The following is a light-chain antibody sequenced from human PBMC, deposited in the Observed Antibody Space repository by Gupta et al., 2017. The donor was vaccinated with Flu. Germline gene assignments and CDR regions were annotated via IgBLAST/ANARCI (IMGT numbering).Light chain of an antibody. CDR3: NSRDSGGNHLV. Sequence: SSELTQDPAVSVALGQKVRITCQGDSLRWYYASWYQQKPGQAPIVVMYGKNNRPSGIPDRFSGSSSGNTASLTITGTQAEDEAAYYCNSRDSGGNHLVFGVGTKLTVL. J-gene: IGLJ3*02. V-gene: IGLV3-19*01. CDR1: SLRWYY. CDR2: GKN.